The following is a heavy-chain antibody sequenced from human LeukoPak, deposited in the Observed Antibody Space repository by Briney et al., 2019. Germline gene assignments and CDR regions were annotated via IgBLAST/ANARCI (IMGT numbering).Heavy chain of an antibody. D-gene: IGHD3-16*01. CDR2: IKQDGSVK. Sequence: PGGSLRLSCAASGSISSNYWMNWVRQAPGKGLEWVANIKQDGSVKYYVDSVKGRFTISRDNAKNSLYLQMNSLRVEDTAVYYCARSLRDSGDLDYWGQGTLVTVSS. CDR3: ARSLRDSGDLDY. V-gene: IGHV3-7*01. J-gene: IGHJ4*02. CDR1: GSISSNYW.